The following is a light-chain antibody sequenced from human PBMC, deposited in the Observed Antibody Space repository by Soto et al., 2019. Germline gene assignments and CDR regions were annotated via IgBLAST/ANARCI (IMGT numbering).Light chain of an antibody. CDR1: SSDIGASNY. V-gene: IGLV2-14*01. CDR2: EVS. CDR3: FAFTTDRTHV. Sequence: QSVLTQPASVSGSPGETITISCTGSSSDIGASNYVSWFQLYSGIAPTLIISEVSSRPSGVSNPFPASQSGTAASLTNSGLQTEDEADYFCFAFTTDRTHVFGTRTKVTVL. J-gene: IGLJ1*01.